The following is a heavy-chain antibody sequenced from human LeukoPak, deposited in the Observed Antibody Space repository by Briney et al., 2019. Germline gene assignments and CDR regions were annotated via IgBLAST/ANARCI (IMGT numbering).Heavy chain of an antibody. CDR3: ARDWCGELLYIFDY. J-gene: IGHJ4*02. D-gene: IGHD3-10*01. CDR2: IWHDGSNE. CDR1: GVTFKSWE. V-gene: IGHV3-33*01. Sequence: LRFSCAASGVTFKSWERLWVREATGKGLEWVAFIWHDGSNEDYADSVKGRFNISRDNSKNTLYLQMNSLRAEDTAVYYCARDWCGELLYIFDYWGQGTLVTVSS.